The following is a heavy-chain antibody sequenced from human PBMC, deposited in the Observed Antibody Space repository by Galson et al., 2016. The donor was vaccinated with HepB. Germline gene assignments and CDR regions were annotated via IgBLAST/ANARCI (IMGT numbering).Heavy chain of an antibody. CDR1: GASISSSNW. Sequence: SETLSLTCAVSGASISSSNWWSWVRQPPGKGLEWIGEIYHSGATNYNPSLESRVTVSLDKSKNQFSLKLRSMTAADTAIYYCARGRWSLGGMDVWGQGTTVTVSS. CDR3: ARGRWSLGGMDV. D-gene: IGHD5-24*01. V-gene: IGHV4-4*02. CDR2: IYHSGAT. J-gene: IGHJ6*02.